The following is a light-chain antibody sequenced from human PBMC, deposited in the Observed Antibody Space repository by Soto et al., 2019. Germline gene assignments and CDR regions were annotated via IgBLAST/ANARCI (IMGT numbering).Light chain of an antibody. J-gene: IGKJ5*01. CDR1: QSVNLY. V-gene: IGKV3-15*01. Sequence: EVVLTQSPATLSVSPGEGATLSCRASQSVNLYLAWYQQKPGQAPRVIIYGVSTRATGVPGRFSGSGSGTEFTLTISTLQSEDFGVYYCRQYSNWPITFGQGTRLEIK. CDR2: GVS. CDR3: RQYSNWPIT.